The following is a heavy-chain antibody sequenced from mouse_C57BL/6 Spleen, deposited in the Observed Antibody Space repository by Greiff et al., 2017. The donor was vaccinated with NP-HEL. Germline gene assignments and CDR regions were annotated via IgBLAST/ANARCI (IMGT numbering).Heavy chain of an antibody. V-gene: IGHV5-9-1*02. D-gene: IGHD2-3*01. CDR2: ISSGGDYI. Sequence: EVKVVESGEGLVKPGGSLKLSCAASGFTFSSYAMSWVRQTPEKRLEWVAYISSGGDYIYYADTVKGRFTISRDNARNTLYLQMSSLKSEDTAMYYCTRAVYVNYAMDYWGQGTSVTVSS. CDR1: GFTFSSYA. J-gene: IGHJ4*01. CDR3: TRAVYVNYAMDY.